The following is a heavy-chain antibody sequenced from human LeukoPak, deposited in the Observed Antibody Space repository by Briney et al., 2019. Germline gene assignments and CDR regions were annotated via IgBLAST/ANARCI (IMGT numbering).Heavy chain of an antibody. CDR2: VYYSGST. D-gene: IGHD1-14*01. V-gene: IGHV4-31*03. J-gene: IGHJ3*02. CDR3: ARGQNRASAFDI. Sequence: SQTLSLTCTVSGGSISRGGYYWSWIRQHPGKGLEWIGYVYYSGSTYYNPSLKSRVTISVDTSKNQFSLKLSSVTAADTAVYYCARGQNRASAFDIWGQGTMVTVSS. CDR1: GGSISRGGYY.